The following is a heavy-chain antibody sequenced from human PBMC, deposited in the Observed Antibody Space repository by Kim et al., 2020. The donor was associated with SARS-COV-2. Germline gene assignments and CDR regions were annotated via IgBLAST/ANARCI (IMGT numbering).Heavy chain of an antibody. Sequence: EGSLRLSCAASGITFSSAAMGWVRQAPGKGLEFVSSITDSGANTYYADSVKGRFTISRDNSKNTLYLHMNSLTADDTAVYYCASRPEFDYWGQGTLVTVS. CDR2: ITDSGANT. D-gene: IGHD2-2*01. CDR3: ASRPEFDY. CDR1: GITFSSAA. J-gene: IGHJ4*02. V-gene: IGHV3-23*01.